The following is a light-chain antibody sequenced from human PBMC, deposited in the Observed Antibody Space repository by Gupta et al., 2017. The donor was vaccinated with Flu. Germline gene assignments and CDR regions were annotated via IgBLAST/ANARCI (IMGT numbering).Light chain of an antibody. V-gene: IGKV3-20*01. Sequence: GARASLASKGSHSVCTCYLAWSRQAPGHAPWPPISGASSRATGIPDRLSGTGSAPAFTLTNCRVEAVDFAVYYCQRYGSTFGHGTKVDIK. CDR1: HSVCTCY. CDR3: QRYGST. J-gene: IGKJ3*01. CDR2: GAS.